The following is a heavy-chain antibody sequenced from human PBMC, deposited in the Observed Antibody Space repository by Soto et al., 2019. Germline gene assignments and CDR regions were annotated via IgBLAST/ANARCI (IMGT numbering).Heavy chain of an antibody. CDR1: GFTFSSYW. CDR2: INSDGSST. V-gene: IGHV3-74*01. CDR3: AREYSSSRYFDY. D-gene: IGHD6-6*01. Sequence: PGGSLRLSCAASGFTFSSYWMHWVRQAPGKGLVWVSRINSDGSSTSYADSVKGRFTISRDNAKNTLYLQMNSLRADDTAVYYCAREYSSSRYFDYWGQGTLVTVPQ. J-gene: IGHJ4*02.